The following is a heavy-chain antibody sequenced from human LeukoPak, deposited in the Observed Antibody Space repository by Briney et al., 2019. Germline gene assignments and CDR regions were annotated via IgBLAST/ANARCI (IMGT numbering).Heavy chain of an antibody. CDR2: ISSSGSTI. D-gene: IGHD6-13*01. J-gene: IGHJ4*02. V-gene: IGHV3-11*01. CDR3: TRVHSRLESYFDY. CDR1: GFSFSDYH. Sequence: GGSLRLSCAASGFSFSDYHMSWIRQPPGKGLEWVSSISSSGSTIYYADSVKGRFTISRDNDKNSLYLQMNSLSAEDTAVYYCTRVHSRLESYFDYWGQGTLVTVSS.